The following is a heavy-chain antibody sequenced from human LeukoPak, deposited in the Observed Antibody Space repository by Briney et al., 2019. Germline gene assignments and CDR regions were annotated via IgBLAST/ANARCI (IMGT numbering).Heavy chain of an antibody. V-gene: IGHV4-39*01. D-gene: IGHD6-13*01. Sequence: SXXXSLTCTVSGGSISSSSYYWGWIRQPPGKGLEWIGSIYYGGSTYYNPSLKSRFTISVDTSKNQFSLKLSSVTAADTAVYYCATAYSSSWFDYWGQGTLVTVSS. CDR3: ATAYSSSWFDY. J-gene: IGHJ4*02. CDR2: IYYGGST. CDR1: GGSISSSSYY.